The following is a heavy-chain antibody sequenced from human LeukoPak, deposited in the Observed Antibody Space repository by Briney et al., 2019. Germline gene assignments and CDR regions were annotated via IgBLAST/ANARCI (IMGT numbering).Heavy chain of an antibody. Sequence: GESLKISCKGSGYSFTGYWIGWVRPMPGRGLEWVGMIYPGDADTMSSPSFQGQVTISADKSISTAYLQWSSLKASDTAMYYCARRDSSGGACYSIYWGQGTLATVSS. CDR2: IYPGDADT. CDR3: ARRDSSGGACYSIY. CDR1: GYSFTGYW. D-gene: IGHD2-15*01. V-gene: IGHV5-51*01. J-gene: IGHJ4*02.